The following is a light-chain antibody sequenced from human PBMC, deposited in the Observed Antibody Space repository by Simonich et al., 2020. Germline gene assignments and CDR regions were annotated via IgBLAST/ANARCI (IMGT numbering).Light chain of an antibody. V-gene: IGLV1-40*01. Sequence: QSVLTQPPSVSGAPGQGVTISCTGSSSNIGAGYDVHRSQRLPGTAPTLLSYGNANRPPGVPDRFSGSKSGTSASLAISGLQSEDEADYYWAAWDDSLNGPVFGGGTKLTVL. J-gene: IGLJ3*02. CDR3: AAWDDSLNGPV. CDR2: GNA. CDR1: SSNIGAGYD.